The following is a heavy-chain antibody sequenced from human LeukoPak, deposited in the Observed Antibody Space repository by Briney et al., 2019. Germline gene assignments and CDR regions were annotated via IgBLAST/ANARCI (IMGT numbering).Heavy chain of an antibody. CDR2: IIPIFGTA. J-gene: IGHJ4*02. Sequence: SVKVSCKAFGGSFSSEAISWVRQAPGQGLEWMGGIIPIFGTADYAQKFQGRVTITTDESTTTAYMEVSSLRSEDTAVYYCGRKAGDCGGGSCYSIDYWGQGTLVTVSS. CDR1: GGSFSSEA. CDR3: GRKAGDCGGGSCYSIDY. V-gene: IGHV1-69*05. D-gene: IGHD2-15*01.